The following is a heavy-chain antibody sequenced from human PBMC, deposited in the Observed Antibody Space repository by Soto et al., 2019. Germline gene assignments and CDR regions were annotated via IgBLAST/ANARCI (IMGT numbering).Heavy chain of an antibody. CDR2: INESGST. CDR1: GQSFSGHS. D-gene: IGHD1-1*01. V-gene: IGHV4-34*01. Sequence: QVQLQQWGAGLVKPSETLSLSCAVYGQSFSGHSWAWIRQPPGKGLEWIGEINESGSTYYNPSLKSRLTISTDTSKNQCSLKLSSVSAADTAAYFCARGSGIVALPGELEDVNYDYWGQGTLVNVSS. CDR3: ARGSGIVALPGELEDVNYDY. J-gene: IGHJ4*02.